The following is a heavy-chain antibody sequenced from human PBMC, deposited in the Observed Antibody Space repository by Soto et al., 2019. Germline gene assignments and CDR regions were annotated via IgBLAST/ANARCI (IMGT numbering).Heavy chain of an antibody. CDR2: IIPIFGTA. CDR3: ARPEVPRVAVRGVIIPSNYYYYYYGMDV. Sequence: SVKVSCNASGGTFSSYAISWVRQAPGQGLEWMGGIIPIFGTANYAQKFQGRVTITADESTSTAYMELSSLRSEDTAVYYCARPEVPRVAVRGVIIPSNYYYYYYGMDVWGQGTTGT. V-gene: IGHV1-69*13. J-gene: IGHJ6*02. CDR1: GGTFSSYA. D-gene: IGHD3-10*01.